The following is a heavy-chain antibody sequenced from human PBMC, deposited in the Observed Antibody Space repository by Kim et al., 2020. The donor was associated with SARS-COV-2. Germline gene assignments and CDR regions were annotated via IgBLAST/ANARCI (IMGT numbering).Heavy chain of an antibody. CDR1: GFTFSSYS. D-gene: IGHD6-13*01. Sequence: GGSLRLSCAASGFTFSSYSMNWVRQAPGKGLEWVSSISSSSSYIYYADSVKGRFTISRDNAKNSLYLQMNSLRAEDTAVYYCARWVVAAAGTYYYYYMDVWGKGTTVTVSS. J-gene: IGHJ6*03. CDR3: ARWVVAAAGTYYYYYMDV. V-gene: IGHV3-21*01. CDR2: ISSSSSYI.